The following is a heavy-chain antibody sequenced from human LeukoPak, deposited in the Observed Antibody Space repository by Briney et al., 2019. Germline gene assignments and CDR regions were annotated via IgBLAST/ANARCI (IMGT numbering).Heavy chain of an antibody. J-gene: IGHJ4*02. Sequence: SETLSLTCTVSGGSVSNGSYYWGWIRQPPGKGLEWIGSIYHSGSTYYNPSLKSRVTISVDTSKNQFSLKLSSVTAADTAVYYCARRLSGPLDYWGQGTLVTVSS. CDR1: GGSVSNGSYY. D-gene: IGHD3-16*01. V-gene: IGHV4-39*01. CDR3: ARRLSGPLDY. CDR2: IYHSGST.